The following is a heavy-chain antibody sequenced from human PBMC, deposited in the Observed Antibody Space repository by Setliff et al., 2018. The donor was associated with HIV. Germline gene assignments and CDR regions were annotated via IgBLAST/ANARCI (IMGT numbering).Heavy chain of an antibody. V-gene: IGHV4-39*07. Sequence: PSETLSLTCTVTGGSISSSSYYWGWIRQPPGKGLEWIGSMYYSGSTNYNPSLKSRVTISVDTSKNQFSLKLSSVTAADTAVYYCARLRRVVIISSYAFDIWGQGTMVTVSS. CDR1: GGSISSSSYY. D-gene: IGHD3-3*01. CDR2: MYYSGST. J-gene: IGHJ3*02. CDR3: ARLRRVVIISSYAFDI.